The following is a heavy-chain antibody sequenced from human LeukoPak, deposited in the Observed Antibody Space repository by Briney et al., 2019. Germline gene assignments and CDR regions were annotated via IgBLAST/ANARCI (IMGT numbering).Heavy chain of an antibody. J-gene: IGHJ4*02. D-gene: IGHD6-13*01. V-gene: IGHV7-4-1*02. CDR1: GYTFTSYF. CDR3: LTAAPGKNYVDY. Sequence: ASVKVSCKASGYTFTSYFVTWVRQAPGQEFEWMEWINTNTGNPTYAQGLTGRFVFSLDTSVSTAYLQISSLQAEDTAVYYCLTAAPGKNYVDYWGQGTPVTVSS. CDR2: INTNTGNP.